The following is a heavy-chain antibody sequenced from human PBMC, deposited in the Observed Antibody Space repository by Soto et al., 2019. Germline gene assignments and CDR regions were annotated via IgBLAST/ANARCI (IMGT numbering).Heavy chain of an antibody. D-gene: IGHD6-13*01. J-gene: IGHJ6*02. CDR2: IYYSGST. V-gene: IGHV4-39*01. Sequence: PSETLSLTCTVSGGSISSSSYYWGWIRQPPGKGLEWIGSIYYSGSTYYNPSLKSRVTISVDTSKNQFSLKLSSVTAADTAVYYCASTRAAAGGDYDYYYGMDVWGQGTTVTVSS. CDR3: ASTRAAAGGDYDYYYGMDV. CDR1: GGSISSSSYY.